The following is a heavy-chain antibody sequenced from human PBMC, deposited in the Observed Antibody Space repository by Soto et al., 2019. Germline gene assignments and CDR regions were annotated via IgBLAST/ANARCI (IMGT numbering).Heavy chain of an antibody. CDR2: IYYSGST. D-gene: IGHD3-9*01. CDR1: GDSITSNSYF. V-gene: IGHV4-39*01. Sequence: HSETLSLTCTVSGDSITSNSYFWAWIRQPPGKGLEWIGSIYYSGSTYHNPSLKSRVTISVDRSNNQFSLKLTSVTAADTAVYYCARHFSVDHFDYWGQGALVTVSS. J-gene: IGHJ4*02. CDR3: ARHFSVDHFDY.